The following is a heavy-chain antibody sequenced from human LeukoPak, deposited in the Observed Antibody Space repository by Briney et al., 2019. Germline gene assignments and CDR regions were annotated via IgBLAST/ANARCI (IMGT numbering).Heavy chain of an antibody. D-gene: IGHD3-10*01. CDR3: ARGGYYGSGNDFRFDP. V-gene: IGHV4-39*07. J-gene: IGHJ5*02. CDR1: GGSISSGSYY. Sequence: TSETLSLTCIVSGGSISSGSYYWGWIRQPPGKGLEWIGEINHSGSTNYNPSLKSRVTISVETSKNQFSLKLKSVTAADTAVYYCARGGYYGSGNDFRFDPWGQGTLVTVSS. CDR2: INHSGST.